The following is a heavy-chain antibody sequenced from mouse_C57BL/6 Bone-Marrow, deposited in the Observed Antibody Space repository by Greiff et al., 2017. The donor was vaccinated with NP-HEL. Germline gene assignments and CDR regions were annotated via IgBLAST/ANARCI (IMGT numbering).Heavy chain of an antibody. Sequence: QVQLQQPGAELVMPGASVKLSCKASGYTFTSYWMHWVKQRPGQGLEWIGEIDPSDSYTNYNQKFKGKSTLTVDKSSSTAYMPLSSLTSEDSAVYYCARSRVPSMDYWGQGTSVTVSS. CDR3: ARSRVPSMDY. V-gene: IGHV1-69*01. CDR1: GYTFTSYW. CDR2: IDPSDSYT. D-gene: IGHD6-1*01. J-gene: IGHJ4*01.